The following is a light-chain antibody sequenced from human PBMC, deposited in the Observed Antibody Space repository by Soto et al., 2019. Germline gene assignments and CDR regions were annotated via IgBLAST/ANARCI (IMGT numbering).Light chain of an antibody. Sequence: EIVLTQSPDTLSLSPGGRATLSCRASQRVTTQLAWYQQKPGQPPRLLISGASVRASGVPVRISGSGSGTDFTLTISRLEPEDFALYYCQQYGGSPITFGLGTRLEVK. V-gene: IGKV3-20*01. J-gene: IGKJ5*01. CDR3: QQYGGSPIT. CDR2: GAS. CDR1: QRVTTQ.